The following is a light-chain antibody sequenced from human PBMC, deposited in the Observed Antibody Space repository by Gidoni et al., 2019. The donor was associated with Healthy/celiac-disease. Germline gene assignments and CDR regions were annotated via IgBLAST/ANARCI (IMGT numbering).Light chain of an antibody. CDR2: LGS. V-gene: IGKV2-28*01. CDR1: PSLLHSNGYTY. Sequence: IVLTQSPLSLPVHPGEPASISCRSSPSLLHSNGYTYLDWYLQKPGQAPQLLIYLGSHRASGVPDRFSGSGSGTDFTLKISRVEAEDVGVYYCMQALQTPLYTFGQGTKLEIK. J-gene: IGKJ2*01. CDR3: MQALQTPLYT.